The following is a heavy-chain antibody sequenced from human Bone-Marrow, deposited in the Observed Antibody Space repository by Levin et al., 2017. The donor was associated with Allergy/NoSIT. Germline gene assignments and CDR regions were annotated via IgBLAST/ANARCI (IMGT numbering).Heavy chain of an antibody. CDR1: GGTFSSYA. V-gene: IGHV1-69*06. CDR2: IIPIFGTA. CDR3: AGGGYYSSSLAPEY. Sequence: SVKVSCKASGGTFSSYAISWVRQAPGQGLEWMGGIIPIFGTANYAQKFQGRVTITADKSTSTAYMELSSLRSEDTAVYYCAGGGYYSSSLAPEYWGQGTLVTVSS. D-gene: IGHD6-6*01. J-gene: IGHJ4*02.